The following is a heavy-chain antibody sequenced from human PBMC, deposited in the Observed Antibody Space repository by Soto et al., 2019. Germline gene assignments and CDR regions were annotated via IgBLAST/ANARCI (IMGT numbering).Heavy chain of an antibody. CDR3: AKAFGDWYDFEK. J-gene: IGHJ4*02. V-gene: IGHV3-23*01. CDR1: GFTFGSYA. CDR2: INDNGNLR. D-gene: IGHD2-21*02. Sequence: GGSLILSCVASGFTFGSYAMTWVRRAPGKGLEWVSTINDNGNLRYYAESVRGRFTISRDNSKNTLYLQLNNLRAEDSARYYGAKAFGDWYDFEKWGLGALV.